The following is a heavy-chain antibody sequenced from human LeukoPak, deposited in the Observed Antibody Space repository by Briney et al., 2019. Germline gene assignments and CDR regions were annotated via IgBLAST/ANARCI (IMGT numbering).Heavy chain of an antibody. CDR2: ISSSSSYI. V-gene: IGHV3-21*01. CDR3: ARGGGEYSSSHGVY. Sequence: GGSLRLSCAASGFTFSSYSMNWVRQAPGKGLEWVSSISSSSSYIYYADSVKGRFTISRHNAKNSLYLQMNSLRAEDTAVYYCARGGGEYSSSHGVYWGQGTLVTVSS. CDR1: GFTFSSYS. J-gene: IGHJ4*02. D-gene: IGHD6-6*01.